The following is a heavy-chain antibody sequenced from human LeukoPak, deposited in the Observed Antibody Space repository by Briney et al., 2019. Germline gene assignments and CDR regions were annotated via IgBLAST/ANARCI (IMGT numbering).Heavy chain of an antibody. J-gene: IGHJ3*02. CDR1: GGSISSSSYY. CDR2: IYYSGST. V-gene: IGHV4-39*07. D-gene: IGHD1-26*01. Sequence: PSETLSLTCTVSGGSISSSSYYWGWIRQPPGKGLEWIGSIYYSGSTYYNPSLKSRVTISVDTSKNQFSLKLSSVTAADTALYYCARELTSLRSYYDIWGQGKMVTVSS. CDR3: ARELTSLRSYYDI.